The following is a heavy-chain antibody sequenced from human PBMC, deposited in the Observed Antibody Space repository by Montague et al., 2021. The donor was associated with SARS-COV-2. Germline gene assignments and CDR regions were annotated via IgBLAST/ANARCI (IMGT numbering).Heavy chain of an antibody. CDR1: GGSVSSGDYS. CDR2: IYQSGXA. CDR3: ATGTRMYGMHF. Sequence: TLSLTCVVSGGSVSSGDYSWSWIRQSPGKGLEWIGYIYQSGXAXYXXSLKSRVTISIDTSNNQFSLNLRSVTAADTGLYYCATGTRMYGMHFWGQGTTVTVSS. V-gene: IGHV4-30-2*06. J-gene: IGHJ6*02. D-gene: IGHD3-10*01.